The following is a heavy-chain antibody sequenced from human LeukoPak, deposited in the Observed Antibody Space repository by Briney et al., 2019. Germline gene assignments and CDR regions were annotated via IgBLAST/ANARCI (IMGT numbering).Heavy chain of an antibody. Sequence: SETLSLTCAVYGGSFSSYYWSWIRQPAGKGLEWIGRIYTSGSTNYNPSLKSRVTMSVDTSKNQFSLKLSSVTAADTAVYYCARDYCSGTSCRLYYYYYMDVWGKGTTVTVSS. CDR2: IYTSGST. J-gene: IGHJ6*03. CDR1: GGSFSSYY. D-gene: IGHD2-2*01. V-gene: IGHV4-4*07. CDR3: ARDYCSGTSCRLYYYYYMDV.